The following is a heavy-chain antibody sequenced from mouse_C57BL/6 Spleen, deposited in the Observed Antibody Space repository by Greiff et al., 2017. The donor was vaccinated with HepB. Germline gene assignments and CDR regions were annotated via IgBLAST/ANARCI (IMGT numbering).Heavy chain of an antibody. V-gene: IGHV14-1*01. J-gene: IGHJ1*03. D-gene: IGHD1-1*01. CDR3: TTNYYGSSHWYFDV. CDR2: IDPEDGDT. Sequence: EVQLQQSGAELVRPGASVKLSCTASCFNIKDYYMHWVKQRPEQGLEWIGRIDPEDGDTEYAPKFQGKATMTADTSSNTAYLQLSSLTSEDTAVYYCTTNYYGSSHWYFDVWGTGTTVTVSS. CDR1: CFNIKDYY.